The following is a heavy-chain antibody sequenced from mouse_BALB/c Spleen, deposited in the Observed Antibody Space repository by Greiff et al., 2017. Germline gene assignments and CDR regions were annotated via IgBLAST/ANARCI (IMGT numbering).Heavy chain of an antibody. CDR3: ARLGGYDLEN. J-gene: IGHJ2*01. D-gene: IGHD2-2*01. CDR1: GYTFTSYW. CDR2: IDPSDSYT. V-gene: IGHV1-69*02. Sequence: QVQLQQPGAELVKPGASVKLSCKASGYTFTSYWMHWVKQRPGQGLEWIGEIDPSDSYTNYNQKFKGKATLTVDKSSSTAYMQLSSLTSEDSAVYYCARLGGYDLENWGQGTTLTVSS.